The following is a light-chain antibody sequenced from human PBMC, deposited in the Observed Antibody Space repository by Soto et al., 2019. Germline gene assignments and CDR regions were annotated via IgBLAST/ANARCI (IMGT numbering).Light chain of an antibody. V-gene: IGKV3-15*01. J-gene: IGKJ2*01. Sequence: EIVMTQSPAILSESPGETGTLSCRASQDIGTKLAWYQQKPGQAPRLLMYDVSTRASAAPARFSGSGSGSEFTLTISSLQSEDFAIYFCQQRSNWQYTFGQGTKLEIK. CDR3: QQRSNWQYT. CDR1: QDIGTK. CDR2: DVS.